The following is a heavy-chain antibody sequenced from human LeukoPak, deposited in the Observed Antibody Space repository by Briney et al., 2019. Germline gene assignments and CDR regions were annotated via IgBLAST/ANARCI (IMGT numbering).Heavy chain of an antibody. CDR3: ANEEVPNDY. D-gene: IGHD4/OR15-4a*01. V-gene: IGHV3-23*01. CDR2: ISISSDMT. J-gene: IGHJ4*02. CDR1: GFSFSSHA. Sequence: PGGSLRLSCEVSGFSFSSHAMSWVRQAPGRGLEWVSGISISSDMTYYADSVQGRFIISRDNSKNTVFLQMDSLRVEDTAAYYCANEEVPNDYWGRGTLVTVSS.